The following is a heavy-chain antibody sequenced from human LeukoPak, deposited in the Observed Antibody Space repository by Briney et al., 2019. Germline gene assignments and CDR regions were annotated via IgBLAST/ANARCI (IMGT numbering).Heavy chain of an antibody. Sequence: PSETLSLTCTVSSGSISSSGYYCSWIRQHPGKGLEWIGCIYYSGSTYYNPSLKSRVTISVDTSKNQFSLSLSSVTAADTAVYYCARYADMYYYVDNWGQGTLVTVSS. J-gene: IGHJ4*02. CDR3: ARYADMYYYVDN. V-gene: IGHV4-31*03. CDR2: IYYSGST. D-gene: IGHD3-10*01. CDR1: SGSISSSGYY.